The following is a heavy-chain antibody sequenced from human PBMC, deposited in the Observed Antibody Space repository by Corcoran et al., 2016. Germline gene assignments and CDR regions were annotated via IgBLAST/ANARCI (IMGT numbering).Heavy chain of an antibody. J-gene: IGHJ6*02. CDR3: AREGGYDCGSGSSPRGYYYYYGMDV. D-gene: IGHD3-3*01. CDR2: INPSGGST. V-gene: IGHV1-46*01. Sequence: QVQLVQSGAEVKKPGASVKVSCKASGYTFTSYYMHWVRQAPGQGLEWMGIINPSGGSTSYAQTFQGRVTMTRDTSTSTVYMEVSSLSSEDTAVYYGAREGGYDCGSGSSPRGYYYYYGMDVGGQGTTVTVSS. CDR1: GYTFTSYY.